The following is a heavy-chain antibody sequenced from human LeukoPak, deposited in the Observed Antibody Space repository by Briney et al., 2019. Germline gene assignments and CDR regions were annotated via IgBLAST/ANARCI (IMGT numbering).Heavy chain of an antibody. CDR2: IYYSGST. V-gene: IGHV4-39*07. CDR3: ASRIYDFWSGYLPGWFDP. J-gene: IGHJ5*02. D-gene: IGHD3-3*01. Sequence: KSSETLSLTCTVSGGSISSSSYYWGWIRQPPGKGLEWIGSIYYSGSTYYNPSLKSRVTISVDTSKNQFSLKLSSVTAADTAVYYCASRIYDFWSGYLPGWFDPWGQGTLVTVSS. CDR1: GGSISSSSYY.